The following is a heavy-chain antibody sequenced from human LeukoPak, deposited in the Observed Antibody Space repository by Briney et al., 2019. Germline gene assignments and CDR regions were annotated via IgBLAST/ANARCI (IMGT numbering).Heavy chain of an antibody. J-gene: IGHJ4*02. CDR2: MSYDGNIS. V-gene: IGHV3-30*04. Sequence: GRSLRLSCAASGFTYKRYAMHWVRQAPGKGLEWLTIMSYDGNISYYADSVKGRFTISRDNSNDTLYLQMNSLRADDTAIYYCTRGRSVYGSGSYSAYWGQGTLVTVSS. CDR1: GFTYKRYA. CDR3: TRGRSVYGSGSYSAY. D-gene: IGHD3-10*01.